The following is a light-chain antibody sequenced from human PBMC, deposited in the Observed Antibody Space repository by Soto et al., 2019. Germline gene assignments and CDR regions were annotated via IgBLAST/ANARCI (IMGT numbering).Light chain of an antibody. J-gene: IGLJ3*02. CDR1: GSNIGIGHD. V-gene: IGLV1-40*01. Sequence: QAVVTQPPSVSGAPGQRVTISCTGSGSNIGIGHDVHWYQQLPGTAPKLLIYGSTNRPSGVPDRFSGSKSDTSASLAITGLQAEDEADYYCQSYDSSLSGWVFGGGTKVTVL. CDR3: QSYDSSLSGWV. CDR2: GST.